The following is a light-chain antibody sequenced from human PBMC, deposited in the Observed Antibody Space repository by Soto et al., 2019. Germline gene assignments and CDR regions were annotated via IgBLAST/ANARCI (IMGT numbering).Light chain of an antibody. Sequence: DIQMTQSPSTLSASVGDRVTITCRASQSISRLLAWYQQKPGKAPKLLIYDASSLESGVPSRFSGSGSGTEFTLTISSLQPDDFATYYCQQYNSYSWTFGQGTKGEIK. J-gene: IGKJ1*01. CDR1: QSISRL. V-gene: IGKV1-5*01. CDR3: QQYNSYSWT. CDR2: DAS.